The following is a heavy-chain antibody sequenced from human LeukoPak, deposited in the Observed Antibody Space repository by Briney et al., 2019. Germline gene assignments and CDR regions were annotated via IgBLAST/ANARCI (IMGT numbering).Heavy chain of an antibody. V-gene: IGHV4-31*03. D-gene: IGHD6-19*01. CDR1: GGSISISGFY. CDR2: TYNSGNT. Sequence: TLSLTCSVSGGSISISGFYWNWIRQLPGKGLEWIGYTYNSGNTYYNPSFGSRVTISTDTSMNQFFLKSHSVTAADTAVYYCAWGSGWRDAFDFWGQGTMVTVSS. CDR3: AWGSGWRDAFDF. J-gene: IGHJ3*01.